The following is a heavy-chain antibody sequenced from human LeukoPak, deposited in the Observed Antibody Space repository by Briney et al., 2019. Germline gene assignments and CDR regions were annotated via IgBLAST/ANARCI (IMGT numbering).Heavy chain of an antibody. J-gene: IGHJ4*02. D-gene: IGHD4-17*01. Sequence: PGGSLRLSCAASGFTFSSYEMNWVRQAPGKGLEWVSYISSSGSTIYYADSVKGRFTISRDNAKNSLYLQMNSLGAEDTAVYYCARAPYGVFDYWGQGTLVTVSS. CDR3: ARAPYGVFDY. V-gene: IGHV3-48*03. CDR1: GFTFSSYE. CDR2: ISSSGSTI.